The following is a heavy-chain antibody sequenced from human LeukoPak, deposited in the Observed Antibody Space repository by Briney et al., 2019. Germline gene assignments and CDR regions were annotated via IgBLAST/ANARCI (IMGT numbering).Heavy chain of an antibody. J-gene: IGHJ3*02. CDR2: IYSGGST. V-gene: IGHV3-66*01. CDR1: GVTVSSNY. D-gene: IGHD3-22*01. CDR3: VKAPFTYDSCGDYFDI. Sequence: GGSLRLSCAASGVTVSSNYMSWVRQAPGKGLEWVSDIYSGGSTYYADSVKGRFTVSRDNSKNTLYLQMNSVRAEDTAVYYCVKAPFTYDSCGDYFDIWGQGTMVTVSS.